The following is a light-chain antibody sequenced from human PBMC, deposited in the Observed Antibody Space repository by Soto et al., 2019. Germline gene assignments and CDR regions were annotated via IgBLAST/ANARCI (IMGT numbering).Light chain of an antibody. CDR1: QNIRSR. Sequence: DFQMTQSPSTLSASVGDRVTITCRASQNIRSRLAWFQQKPGKAPKLLIYDASSLESGVSSRFSGSGSGTEFTLTISSLQPDDFATYYCQHYNSYSEAFGQGTKVDIK. J-gene: IGKJ1*01. CDR2: DAS. V-gene: IGKV1-5*01. CDR3: QHYNSYSEA.